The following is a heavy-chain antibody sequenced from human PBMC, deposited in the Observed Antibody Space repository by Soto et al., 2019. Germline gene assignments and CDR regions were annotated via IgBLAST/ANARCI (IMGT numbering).Heavy chain of an antibody. D-gene: IGHD3-3*01. CDR3: ASSGGYAQYYDFWSGYYTRIDY. J-gene: IGHJ4*02. V-gene: IGHV4-39*01. CDR1: GGSISSSSYY. CDR2: IYYSGST. Sequence: SETLSLTCTVSGGSISSSSYYWGWIRQPPGKGLEWIGSIYYSGSTYYNPSLKSRVTISVDTSKNQFSLKLSSVTAADTAVYYCASSGGYAQYYDFWSGYYTRIDYWGQGTLVTVSS.